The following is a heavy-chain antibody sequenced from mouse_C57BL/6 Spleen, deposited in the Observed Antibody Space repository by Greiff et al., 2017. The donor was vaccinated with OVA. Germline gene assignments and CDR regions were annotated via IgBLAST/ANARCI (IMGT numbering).Heavy chain of an antibody. V-gene: IGHV5-12*01. Sequence: VQLKESGGGLVQPGGSLKLSCAASGFTFSDYYMYWVRQTPEKRLEWVAYISNGGGSTYYPDTVKGRFTISRDNAKNTLYLQMSRLKSEDTAMYYCARPYSNYGAMDYWGQGTSVTVSS. CDR2: ISNGGGST. D-gene: IGHD2-5*01. J-gene: IGHJ4*01. CDR1: GFTFSDYY. CDR3: ARPYSNYGAMDY.